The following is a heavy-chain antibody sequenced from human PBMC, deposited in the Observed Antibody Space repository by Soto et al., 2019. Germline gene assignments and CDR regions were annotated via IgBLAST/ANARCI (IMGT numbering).Heavy chain of an antibody. CDR3: ARAGSGSYYKPMTTVKNYYGMDV. J-gene: IGHJ6*02. CDR1: GFTFSSYA. Sequence: GGSLRLSCAASGFTFSSYAMHWVRQAPGKGLEWVAVISYDGSNKYYADSVKGRFTISRDNSKNTLYLQMNSLRAEDTAVYYCARAGSGSYYKPMTTVKNYYGMDVWGQGTTVTVSS. V-gene: IGHV3-30-3*01. CDR2: ISYDGSNK. D-gene: IGHD3-10*01.